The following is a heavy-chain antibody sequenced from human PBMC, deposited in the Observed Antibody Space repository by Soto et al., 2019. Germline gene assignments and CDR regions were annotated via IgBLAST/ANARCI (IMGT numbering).Heavy chain of an antibody. CDR2: IYYSGST. V-gene: IGHV4-39*01. D-gene: IGHD6-13*01. CDR3: ARQYSSSWYYHY. J-gene: IGHJ4*02. Sequence: QLQLQESGPGLVKPSETLSLTCTVSGGSISSSSYYWGWIRQPPGKGLEWIGSIYYSGSTYYNPYLKSRVTISVDTSKNQFSLKLSSVTAADTAVYYCARQYSSSWYYHYWGQGTLVTVSS. CDR1: GGSISSSSYY.